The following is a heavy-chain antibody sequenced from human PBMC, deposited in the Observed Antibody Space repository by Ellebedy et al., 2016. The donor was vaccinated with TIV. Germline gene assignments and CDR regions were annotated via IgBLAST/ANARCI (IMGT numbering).Heavy chain of an antibody. CDR1: GFTFSSYA. CDR2: ISYDGRNK. D-gene: IGHD5-12*01. J-gene: IGHJ6*02. Sequence: GGSLRLXCAASGFTFSSYAMHWVRQAPGKGLEWVAVISYDGRNKYYADSVKGRFTISRDNSKNTLYLQMNSLRAEDTAVYYCARPYSFYSGYDHDDTCYYYGMDVWGQGTTVTVSS. CDR3: ARPYSFYSGYDHDDTCYYYGMDV. V-gene: IGHV3-30*04.